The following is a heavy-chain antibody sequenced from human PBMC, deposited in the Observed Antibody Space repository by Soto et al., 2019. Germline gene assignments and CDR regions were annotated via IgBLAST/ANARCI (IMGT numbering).Heavy chain of an antibody. Sequence: QVQLQESGPGLVKPSGTLSLTCAVSGGSISSSNWWSWVRQPPGKGLEWIGEIDHSGSTNYNPSLKSRGNISVDTSKSQFSLKLSTVPAADTAVYYFARVRTPSCSGGSCNSYGMDVWGQGTMVTVSS. CDR3: ARVRTPSCSGGSCNSYGMDV. D-gene: IGHD2-15*01. V-gene: IGHV4-4*02. CDR1: GGSISSSNW. J-gene: IGHJ6*02. CDR2: IDHSGST.